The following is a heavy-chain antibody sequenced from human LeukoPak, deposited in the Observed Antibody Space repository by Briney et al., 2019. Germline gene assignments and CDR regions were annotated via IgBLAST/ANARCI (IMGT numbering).Heavy chain of an antibody. Sequence: GGSLRLSCAASGFTFSSYSMNWVRQAPGKGLEWVSSISSSSSYIYYADSVKGRFTISRDNAKNSLYLQMNSLRAEDTAVYYCASLDIAAAGTGTFYYYGMDVWGRGTTVTVSS. CDR2: ISSSSSYI. V-gene: IGHV3-21*01. CDR1: GFTFSSYS. J-gene: IGHJ6*02. D-gene: IGHD6-13*01. CDR3: ASLDIAAAGTGTFYYYGMDV.